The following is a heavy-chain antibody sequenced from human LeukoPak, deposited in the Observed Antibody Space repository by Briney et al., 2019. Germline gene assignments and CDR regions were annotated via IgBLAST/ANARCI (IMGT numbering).Heavy chain of an antibody. CDR1: GYSFTSYW. V-gene: IGHV5-51*01. Sequence: GESLKISCKGSGYSFTSYWIGWVRQMPGKGLEWMGIIYPGDSDTRYSPSFQGQVTISADKSISTAYLQWSSLKAPDTAMYYCARSITIFGVVIPPDYWGQGTLVTVSS. CDR3: ARSITIFGVVIPPDY. D-gene: IGHD3-3*01. CDR2: IYPGDSDT. J-gene: IGHJ4*02.